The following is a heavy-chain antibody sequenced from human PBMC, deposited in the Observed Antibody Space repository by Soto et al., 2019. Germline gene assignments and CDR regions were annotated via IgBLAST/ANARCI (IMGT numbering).Heavy chain of an antibody. J-gene: IGHJ5*02. CDR2: IIPILGIA. V-gene: IGHV1-69*08. CDR3: AREYYGSGSYYNPGANWFDP. CDR1: GGTFSSYT. Sequence: QVQLVQSGAEVKKPGSSVKVSCKASGGTFSSYTISWVRQAPGQGLEWMGRIIPILGIANYAQKFQGRVTSTADKSXXTXYXXLSSLRSEDTAVYYCAREYYGSGSYYNPGANWFDPWGQGTLVTVSS. D-gene: IGHD3-10*01.